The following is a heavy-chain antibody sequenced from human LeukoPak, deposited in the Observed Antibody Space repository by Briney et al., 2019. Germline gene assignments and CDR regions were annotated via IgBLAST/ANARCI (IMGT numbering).Heavy chain of an antibody. D-gene: IGHD2-2*01. CDR1: GYTFTGYH. Sequence: ASVKVSCKASGYTFTGYHMHWVRQAPGQGREWVGWINPNRGGTNYEQMFQGRVTMTKDPSISFDVLEVCRLRSADTAVYYCARGDSTTVVVPASNLPSDYWGQGTLVTVSS. CDR3: ARGDSTTVVVPASNLPSDY. V-gene: IGHV1-2*02. CDR2: INPNRGGT. J-gene: IGHJ4*02.